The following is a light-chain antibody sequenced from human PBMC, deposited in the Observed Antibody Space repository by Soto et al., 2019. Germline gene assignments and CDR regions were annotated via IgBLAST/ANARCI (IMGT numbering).Light chain of an antibody. Sequence: EIVMTQSPATLSVSPGERATLSCRASQSVNSNLVWYQQKPGQAPRLLIYGASTRVTGIPARFSGSGSGTEFTLTISSLQSDDFATYYCQQCSTYPYTFGQGTRLEIK. CDR2: GAS. CDR3: QQCSTYPYT. J-gene: IGKJ5*01. V-gene: IGKV3-15*01. CDR1: QSVNSN.